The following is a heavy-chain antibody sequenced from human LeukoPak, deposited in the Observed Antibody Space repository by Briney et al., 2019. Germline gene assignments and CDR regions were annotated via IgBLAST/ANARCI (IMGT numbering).Heavy chain of an antibody. J-gene: IGHJ5*02. CDR3: ARDETRDGETNWFDP. CDR1: GGSISSYH. D-gene: IGHD3-10*01. V-gene: IGHV4-4*07. CDR2: IYTSGST. Sequence: SETLSLTCTVSGGSISSYHWSWIRQPAGKGLEWIGRIYTSGSTNYNPSLKSRVTMSVDTSKNQFSLKLSSVTAADTAVYYCARDETRDGETNWFDPWGQGTLVTVSS.